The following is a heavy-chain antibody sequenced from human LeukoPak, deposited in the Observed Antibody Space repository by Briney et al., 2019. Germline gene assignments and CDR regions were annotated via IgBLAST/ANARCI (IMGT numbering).Heavy chain of an antibody. V-gene: IGHV3-53*01. Sequence: GGSLRLSCAASGFIVSGKYMSWVRQAPGKGLEWVSVIRSGGSTSYADSAKGRFTISRDNSKNTLYLQMNSLRAEDTAVYYCAREGSFDSSGYNDALDIWGQGTMVTVSS. D-gene: IGHD3-22*01. CDR1: GFIVSGKY. CDR3: AREGSFDSSGYNDALDI. CDR2: IRSGGST. J-gene: IGHJ3*02.